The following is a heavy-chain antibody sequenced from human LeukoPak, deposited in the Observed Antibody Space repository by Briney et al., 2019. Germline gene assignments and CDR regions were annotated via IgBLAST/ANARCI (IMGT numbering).Heavy chain of an antibody. J-gene: IGHJ4*02. CDR2: ISAYNGNT. CDR1: GYTFTSYG. V-gene: IGHV1-18*01. CDR3: ARSRSEGDGYPTDYFDY. D-gene: IGHD5-24*01. Sequence: GASVKVSCKASGYTFTSYGISWVRQAPGQGLEWMGWISAYNGNTNYTQKLQGRVTMTTDTSTSTAYMELRSLRSDDTAVYYCARSRSEGDGYPTDYFDYWGQGTLVTVSS.